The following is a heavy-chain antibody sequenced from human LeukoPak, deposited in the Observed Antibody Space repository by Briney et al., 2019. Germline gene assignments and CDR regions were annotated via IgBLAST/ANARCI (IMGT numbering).Heavy chain of an antibody. J-gene: IGHJ6*02. CDR3: ATENRNPIRFGELSSV. CDR2: ISAYNGST. D-gene: IGHD3-10*01. V-gene: IGHV1-18*01. CDR1: GSRFSSYG. Sequence: GASVNVSCTASGSRFSSYGISWVRHAPGQGLGWMGWISAYNGSTNYAQKLQRRDTMTTDTYTSTAYMQLRSLRSGDTAVYYCATENRNPIRFGELSSVWGQGTTVTVSS.